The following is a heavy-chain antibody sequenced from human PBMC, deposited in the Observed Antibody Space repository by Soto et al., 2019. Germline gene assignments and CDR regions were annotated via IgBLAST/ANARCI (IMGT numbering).Heavy chain of an antibody. J-gene: IGHJ4*02. CDR1: GGSISSGGYS. Sequence: QLQLQESGSGVVKPSQTLSLTCAVSGGSISSGGYSWSWIRQPPGKGLEWIGYIYHSGSTYSNPSLKRPVTISEDRSKNQFSLKLSSVTAADTAGYYWGRGVVVAAQHWGQGTLVTVSS. CDR2: IYHSGST. D-gene: IGHD2-15*01. V-gene: IGHV4-30-2*01. CDR3: GRGVVVAAQH.